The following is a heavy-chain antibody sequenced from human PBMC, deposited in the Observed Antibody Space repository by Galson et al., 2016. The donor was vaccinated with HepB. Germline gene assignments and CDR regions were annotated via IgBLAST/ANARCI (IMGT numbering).Heavy chain of an antibody. D-gene: IGHD2-2*01. CDR3: ARASIIPGARMIFDP. V-gene: IGHV4-4*02. Sequence: ETLSLTCAVSGASISDSNWWTWVRQVPEKGLEWLGEIYHTGTSNNNPFLSSRFTLSVDKSRNQFSLNVTSVTAADTAIYYCARASIIPGARMIFDPWGQGTLVTVSS. CDR2: IYHTGTS. CDR1: GASISDSNW. J-gene: IGHJ5*02.